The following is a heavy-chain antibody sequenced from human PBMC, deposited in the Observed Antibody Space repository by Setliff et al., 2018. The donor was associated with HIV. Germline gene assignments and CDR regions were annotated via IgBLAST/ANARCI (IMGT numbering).Heavy chain of an antibody. J-gene: IGHJ4*02. Sequence: PGGSLRLSCTASGFTFSSYAMSWVRQAPGKGLEWVSAIDPSGTYTYYADSVRGRFTISRDNSKNTLYLQMNSLRAGDTAVYYCSKVDSGHCDSSSCRDFDYWGQGTLVTVSS. CDR3: SKVDSGHCDSSSCRDFDY. D-gene: IGHD2-2*03. CDR1: GFTFSSYA. V-gene: IGHV3-23*01. CDR2: IDPSGTYT.